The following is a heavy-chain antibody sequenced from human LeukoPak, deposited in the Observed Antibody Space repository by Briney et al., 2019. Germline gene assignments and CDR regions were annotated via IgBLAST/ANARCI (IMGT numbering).Heavy chain of an antibody. J-gene: IGHJ2*01. D-gene: IGHD3-22*01. CDR2: IYYSGST. V-gene: IGHV4-59*01. CDR3: ARDPNTYYYDSSGYRSYWYFDL. CDR1: GFTFSNYN. Sequence: GSLRLSCAASGFTFSNYNMNWVRQPPGKGLEWIGYIYYSGSTNYNPSLKSRVTISVDTSKNQFSLKLSSVTAADTAVYYCARDPNTYYYDSSGYRSYWYFDLWGRGTLVTVSS.